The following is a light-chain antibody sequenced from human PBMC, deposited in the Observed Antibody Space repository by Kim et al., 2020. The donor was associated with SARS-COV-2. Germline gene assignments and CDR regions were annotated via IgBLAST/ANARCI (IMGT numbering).Light chain of an antibody. J-gene: IGKJ4*01. CDR3: QQYGNLPT. CDR1: QDINNY. Sequence: SASVGDRVTITCQASQDINNYLNWYQQKPGKAPNLLIYDASKLETGVPSRFSGSGSGIDFTLTISSLQPEDIASYYCQQYGNLPTFGGGTKVDIK. V-gene: IGKV1-33*01. CDR2: DAS.